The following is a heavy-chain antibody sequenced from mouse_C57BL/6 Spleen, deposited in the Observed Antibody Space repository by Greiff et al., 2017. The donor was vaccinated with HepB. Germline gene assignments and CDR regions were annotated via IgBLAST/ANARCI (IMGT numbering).Heavy chain of an antibody. CDR3: TRGGDYSPFAY. V-gene: IGHV1-15*01. J-gene: IGHJ3*01. Sequence: QVQLKQSGAELVRPGASVTLSCKASGYTFTDYEMHWVKQTPVHGLEWIGAIDPETGGTAYNQKFKGKAILTADKSSSTAYMELRSLTSEDSAVYYCTRGGDYSPFAYWGQGTLVTVSA. CDR2: IDPETGGT. CDR1: GYTFTDYE. D-gene: IGHD2-12*01.